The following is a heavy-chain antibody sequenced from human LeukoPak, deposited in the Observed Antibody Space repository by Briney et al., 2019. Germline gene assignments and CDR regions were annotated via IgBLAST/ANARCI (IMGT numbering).Heavy chain of an antibody. CDR1: GYTFTDYF. CDR2: INPNSGAT. CDR3: ARAQYLTALAGTFANS. V-gene: IGHV1-2*02. J-gene: IGHJ4*02. Sequence: GASVKVSCKASGYTFTDYFLHWVRRAPGQEFELMGWINPNSGATHYIQSFQGRVTMTRDTSLSIAYLQLNSLTSDDTAMYYCARAQYLTALAGTFANSWGQGTLVTVSS. D-gene: IGHD6-19*01.